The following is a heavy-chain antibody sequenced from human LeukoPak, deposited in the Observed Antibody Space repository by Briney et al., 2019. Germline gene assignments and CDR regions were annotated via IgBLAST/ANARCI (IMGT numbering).Heavy chain of an antibody. V-gene: IGHV3-9*01. D-gene: IGHD3-22*01. CDR1: GFTFDDYA. J-gene: IGHJ4*02. CDR2: ISWNSGSI. Sequence: GRSLRLSCAASGFTFDDYAMHWVRQAPGKGLEWVSGISWNSGSIGYADSVKGRFTISRGNAKNSLYLQMNSLRAEDTALYYCAKAFSGSWYYYDSSGYYFDYWGQGTLVTVSS. CDR3: AKAFSGSWYYYDSSGYYFDY.